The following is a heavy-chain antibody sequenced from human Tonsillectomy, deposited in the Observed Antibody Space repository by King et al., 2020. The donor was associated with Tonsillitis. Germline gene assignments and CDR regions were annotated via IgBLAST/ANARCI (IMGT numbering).Heavy chain of an antibody. Sequence: VQLVESGGGLVKPGGSLRLSCAASGFTFRSYSMNWVRQAPGKGLEWVSSISSISSYKNYANSVKGRVTISRDNAKNSLYLQMNSLRAEDTAVYYCAREGGDYGDYFDYWGQGTLVTVSS. V-gene: IGHV3-21*01. D-gene: IGHD4-17*01. CDR2: ISSISSYK. J-gene: IGHJ4*02. CDR3: AREGGDYGDYFDY. CDR1: GFTFRSYS.